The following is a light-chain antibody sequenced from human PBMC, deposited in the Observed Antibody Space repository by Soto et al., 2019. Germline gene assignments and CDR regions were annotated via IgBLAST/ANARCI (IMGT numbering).Light chain of an antibody. J-gene: IGKJ1*01. CDR1: RSVTSNY. CDR3: QQYDISPWT. CDR2: DSS. Sequence: EIVLAPSPGTPSFSPRGRAPLSCRASRSVTSNYLAWYQQKPGQAPRLLIYDSSTRATGFPDRFSGSGSGTDFTLTIIRLEPEDFAVYYCQQYDISPWTFGQGTKVDIK. V-gene: IGKV3-20*01.